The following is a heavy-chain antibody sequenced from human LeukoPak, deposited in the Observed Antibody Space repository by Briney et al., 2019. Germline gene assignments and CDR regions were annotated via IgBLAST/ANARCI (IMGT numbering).Heavy chain of an antibody. Sequence: GASVKVSCKASGYTFTGYYMHWVRQAPGQGLDWMGWINPNSGGTNYAQKFQGRVTITRDTSISTAYMELSRLRSDDTAVYYCARGAGYDILTGYYKEDAFDIWGQGTMVTVSS. V-gene: IGHV1-2*02. D-gene: IGHD3-9*01. CDR2: INPNSGGT. CDR1: GYTFTGYY. CDR3: ARGAGYDILTGYYKEDAFDI. J-gene: IGHJ3*02.